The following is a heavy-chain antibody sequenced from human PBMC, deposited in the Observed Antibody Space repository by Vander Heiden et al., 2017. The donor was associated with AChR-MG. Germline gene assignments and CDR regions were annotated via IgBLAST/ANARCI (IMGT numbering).Heavy chain of an antibody. CDR2: ISYDGSNK. D-gene: IGHD3-9*01. V-gene: IGHV3-30-3*01. CDR3: ARDLQLRYFDWLLSGGWFDP. CDR1: GFTFRSYA. J-gene: IGHJ5*02. Sequence: QVQLVESGGGVVQPGRSLRLSCAASGFTFRSYAMHWVRQAPGKGLEWVAVISYDGSNKYYADAVKGRFTISRDNSKNTLYLQMNSLRAEDTAVYYCARDLQLRYFDWLLSGGWFDPWGQGTLVTVSS.